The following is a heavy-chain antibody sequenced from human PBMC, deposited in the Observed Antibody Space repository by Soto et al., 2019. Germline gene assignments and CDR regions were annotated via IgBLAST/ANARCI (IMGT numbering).Heavy chain of an antibody. D-gene: IGHD2-2*01. V-gene: IGHV3-23*01. CDR1: GFTFSSYA. J-gene: IGHJ4*02. CDR3: AKDRDIVLVPAANSFDY. Sequence: GGSLRLSCAASGFTFSSYAMSWVRQAPGKGLEWVSAISGSGGSTYYADSVKGRFTISRDNSKNTLYLQMNSLRAEDTAVYYCAKDRDIVLVPAANSFDYWGQGTLVTVSS. CDR2: ISGSGGST.